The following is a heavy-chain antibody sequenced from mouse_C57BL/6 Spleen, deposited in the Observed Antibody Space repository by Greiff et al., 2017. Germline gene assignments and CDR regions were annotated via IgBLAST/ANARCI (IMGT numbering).Heavy chain of an antibody. CDR2: IYPGDGDT. CDR1: GYAFSCYW. V-gene: IGHV1-80*01. Sequence: QVQLQQSGAELVKPGASVKISCKASGYAFSCYWMNWVKQRPGKGLEWIGQIYPGDGDTNYNGKFKGKATLTADKSSSTAYMQLSSLTSEDSAVYFCARPYYFDYWGQGTTLTVSS. J-gene: IGHJ2*01. CDR3: ARPYYFDY.